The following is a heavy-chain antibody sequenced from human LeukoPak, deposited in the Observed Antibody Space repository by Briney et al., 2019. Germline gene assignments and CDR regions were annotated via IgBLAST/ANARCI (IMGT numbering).Heavy chain of an antibody. CDR3: ARGWGSSWYYFDY. CDR2: IYTSGSS. Sequence: PSETLSLTCTVSGDSISINYWSWVRQSAGMGLEWIGRIYTSGSSNSDASLSGITDYTPSLKSRVTMSADTSKRQFSLKLSSVTAADTAVYYCARGWGSSWYYFDYWGQGTLVTVSS. J-gene: IGHJ4*02. CDR1: GDSISINY. D-gene: IGHD6-13*01. V-gene: IGHV4-4*07.